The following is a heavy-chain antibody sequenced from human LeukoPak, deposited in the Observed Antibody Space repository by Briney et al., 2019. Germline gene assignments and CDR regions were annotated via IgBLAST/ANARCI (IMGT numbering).Heavy chain of an antibody. Sequence: GGSLRLSCAASGFTFSSYAMHWVRQAPGKGLEWVAVISYDGSNKYYADSVKGRFTISRDNSKNTLYLQMNSLRAEDTAVYYCARDSVYDSSGYYTWYFDYWGQGTLVTVSS. CDR2: ISYDGSNK. CDR3: ARDSVYDSSGYYTWYFDY. CDR1: GFTFSSYA. J-gene: IGHJ4*02. V-gene: IGHV3-30-3*01. D-gene: IGHD3-22*01.